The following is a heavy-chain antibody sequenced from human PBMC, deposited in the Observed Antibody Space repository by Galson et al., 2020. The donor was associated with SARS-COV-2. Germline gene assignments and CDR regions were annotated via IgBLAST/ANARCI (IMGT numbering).Heavy chain of an antibody. CDR2: IDWDDDK. CDR3: ARIPYVYCSGGSCYFDLNYYYGMDV. V-gene: IGHV2-70*11. CDR1: GFSLSTSGMC. J-gene: IGHJ6*02. Sequence: SGPTLVKPTQTLTLTCTFSGFSLSTSGMCVSWIRQPPGKALEWLARIDWDDDKYYSTSLKTRLTISKDTSKNQVVLTMTNMDPVDTATYYCARIPYVYCSGGSCYFDLNYYYGMDVWGQGTTVTVSS. D-gene: IGHD2-15*01.